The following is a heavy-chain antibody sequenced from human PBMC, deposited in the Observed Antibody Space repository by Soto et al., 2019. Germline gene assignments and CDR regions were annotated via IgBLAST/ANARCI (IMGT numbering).Heavy chain of an antibody. CDR1: GGTFSSYA. CDR2: IIPIFGTA. D-gene: IGHD4-17*01. CDR3: ARGLYGDSSFEY. Sequence: ASVEVSCKASGGTFSSYAISWVRQAPGEGLEWMGGIIPIFGTASYAQKFQGRVTITADESTSTAYMELSSLRSEDTAVYYCARGLYGDSSFEYWGNGTLVTVSS. V-gene: IGHV1-69*13. J-gene: IGHJ4*01.